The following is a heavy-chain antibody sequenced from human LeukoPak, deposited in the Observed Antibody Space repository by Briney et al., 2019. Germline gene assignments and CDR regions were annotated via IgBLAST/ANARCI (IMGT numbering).Heavy chain of an antibody. J-gene: IGHJ4*02. CDR3: ARRRYCSSTSCYRGGFDY. V-gene: IGHV4-39*01. D-gene: IGHD2-2*02. CDR2: IYYSGST. CDR1: GGSISSSSYY. Sequence: PSETLSLTCTVSGGSISSSSYYWGWIRQPPGKGLEWIGSIYYSGSTSYNPSLKSRVTISVDTSKNQFSLKLSSVTAADTAVYYCARRRYCSSTSCYRGGFDYWGQGTLVTVSS.